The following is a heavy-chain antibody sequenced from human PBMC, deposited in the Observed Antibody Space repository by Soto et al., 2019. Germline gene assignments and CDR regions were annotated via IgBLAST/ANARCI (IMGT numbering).Heavy chain of an antibody. CDR1: GGSISSYY. D-gene: IGHD5-12*01. CDR3: ARHAGWLRSEIGAFDI. CDR2: IYYSGST. Sequence: SETLSLTCTVSGGSISSYYWSWIRQPPGKGLEWIGYIYYSGSTNYNPSLKSRVTISVDTSKNQFSLKLSSVTAADTAVYYCARHAGWLRSEIGAFDIWGQGTMVTVSS. V-gene: IGHV4-59*08. J-gene: IGHJ3*02.